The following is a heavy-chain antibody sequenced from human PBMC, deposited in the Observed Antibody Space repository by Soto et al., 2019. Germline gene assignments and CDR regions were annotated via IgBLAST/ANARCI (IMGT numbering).Heavy chain of an antibody. CDR2: ISYDGGLQ. V-gene: IGHV3-30*03. CDR3: VSDRGYGHASVPYS. D-gene: IGHD5-18*01. Sequence: QAHLVESGGGVVQPGRSLRLSCAASGFTFTSYGMHWVRQAPGTRLEWVAVISYDGGLQHYADSVKGRFTISRDNSKNIVLLQMNSLRAENTAVYYCVSDRGYGHASVPYSWGQGTLVSVSS. CDR1: GFTFTSYG. J-gene: IGHJ4*02.